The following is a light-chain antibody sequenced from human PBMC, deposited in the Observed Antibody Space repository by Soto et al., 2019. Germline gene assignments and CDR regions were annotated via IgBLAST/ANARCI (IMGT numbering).Light chain of an antibody. CDR3: AAWDDSLNGYV. Sequence: QSVLTQPPSASGTPGQRVTISCSGSSSNIGSNTVNWYQQLPGTAPKLLIYSNNQRSSGVPARFSGSKSGTSASLAISGLQSEDEADYYCAAWDDSLNGYVFGTGTKLTVL. CDR1: SSNIGSNT. J-gene: IGLJ1*01. V-gene: IGLV1-44*01. CDR2: SNN.